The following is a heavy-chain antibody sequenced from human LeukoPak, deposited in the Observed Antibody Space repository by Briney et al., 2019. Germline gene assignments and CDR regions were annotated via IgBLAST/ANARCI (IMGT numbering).Heavy chain of an antibody. CDR2: INSDGSTA. V-gene: IGHV3-74*01. D-gene: IGHD1-14*01. J-gene: IGHJ4*02. CDR3: VRDEPGTRHFY. CDR1: GFNFSNFW. Sequence: GGSLRPSCAASGFNFSNFWMHWVRQAPGKGLVWVSRINSDGSTANYADSVKGRFTISRDNAKNTLYLQMNSLRAEDTAVYYCVRDEPGTRHFYWGQGTLVTVSS.